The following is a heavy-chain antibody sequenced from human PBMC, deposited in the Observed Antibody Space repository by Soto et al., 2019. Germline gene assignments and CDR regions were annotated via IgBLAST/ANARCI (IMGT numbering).Heavy chain of an antibody. D-gene: IGHD6-19*01. V-gene: IGHV3-21*01. J-gene: IGHJ4*02. Sequence: PGGSLRLSCAASGFTFSSYAMSWVRQAPGKGLEWVSAISGSSGNIYYADSVKGRFTISRDNAKNSLYLQMNSLRAEDTAVYYCARRAPKIANSSGWYSLDYWGQGTLVTVSS. CDR2: ISGSSGNI. CDR1: GFTFSSYA. CDR3: ARRAPKIANSSGWYSLDY.